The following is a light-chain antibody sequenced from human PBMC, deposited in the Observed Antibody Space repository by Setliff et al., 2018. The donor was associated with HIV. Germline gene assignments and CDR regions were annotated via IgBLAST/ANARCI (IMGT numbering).Light chain of an antibody. Sequence: SYELAQPPSVSVAPGKTARITCGGNNIETKSVHWYQQKPGQAPVLAISYDTDRPSGIPERLSGSNSGNPATLTISRVEAGDEAVYYCQVWDSSRAHPGVVFGGGTKVTVL. CDR2: YDT. CDR1: NIETKS. V-gene: IGLV3-21*04. J-gene: IGLJ2*01. CDR3: QVWDSSRAHPGVV.